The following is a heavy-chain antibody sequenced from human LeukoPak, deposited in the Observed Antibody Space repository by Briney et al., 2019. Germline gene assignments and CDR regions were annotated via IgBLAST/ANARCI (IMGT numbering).Heavy chain of an antibody. D-gene: IGHD5-12*01. CDR2: INHSGST. Sequence: GSLRLSCAASGFTFSNYAMSWVRQAPGKGLEWIGEINHSGSTNYNPSLKSRVTISVDTSKNQFSLKLSSVTAADTAVYYCARVGPIVATIDDAFDIWGQGTMVTVSS. V-gene: IGHV4-34*01. CDR3: ARVGPIVATIDDAFDI. J-gene: IGHJ3*02. CDR1: GFTFSNYA.